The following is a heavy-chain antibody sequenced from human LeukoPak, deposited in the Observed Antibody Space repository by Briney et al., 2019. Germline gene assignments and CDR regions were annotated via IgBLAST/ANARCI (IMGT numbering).Heavy chain of an antibody. CDR1: GYTFTSYY. V-gene: IGHV1-46*01. Sequence: ASVKVSCKASGYTFTSYYMHWVRQAPGQGLEWMGIINPSGGSTSYAQKFQGRVTMTRDTSISTAYMELRRLRSDDTAVFYCARGKEVWFDPWGQGTLVTVSS. CDR2: INPSGGST. J-gene: IGHJ5*02. CDR3: ARGKEVWFDP.